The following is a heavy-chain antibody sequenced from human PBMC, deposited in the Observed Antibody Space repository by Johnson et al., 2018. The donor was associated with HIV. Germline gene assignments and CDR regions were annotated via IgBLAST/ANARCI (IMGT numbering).Heavy chain of an antibody. V-gene: IGHV3-30*02. CDR1: GFTFSSYG. CDR3: ARDETTGPSGDAFDI. Sequence: QVQLVESGGGVVQPGGSLRLSCAASGFTFSSYGMHWVRQAPGKGLEWVAFLRHDGSTKSYAYSVKGRFTISRVNSKNTLFLQMNSLRAEDTALYYCARDETTGPSGDAFDIWGQGTMVTVSS. J-gene: IGHJ3*02. CDR2: LRHDGSTK. D-gene: IGHD4-17*01.